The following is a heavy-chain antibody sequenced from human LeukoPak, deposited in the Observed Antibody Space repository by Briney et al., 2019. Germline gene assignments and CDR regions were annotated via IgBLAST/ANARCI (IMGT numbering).Heavy chain of an antibody. J-gene: IGHJ4*02. V-gene: IGHV3-21*01. D-gene: IGHD3-22*01. Sequence: GGSLRLSCAASGFPFSAYSMNWIRQAPGKGLEWVSSISGSSSYVYYADPVKGRFTISRDNAKNSLYLHMNSLRAEDTAVYYCAKAYYDPSGYSYYFDYWGQGILVTVSS. CDR2: ISGSSSYV. CDR3: AKAYYDPSGYSYYFDY. CDR1: GFPFSAYS.